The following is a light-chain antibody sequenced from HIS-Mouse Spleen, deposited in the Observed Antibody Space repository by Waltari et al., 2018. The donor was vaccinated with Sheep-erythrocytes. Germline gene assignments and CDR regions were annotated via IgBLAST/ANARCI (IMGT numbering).Light chain of an antibody. CDR2: AAS. CDR3: QQANSFPPT. J-gene: IGKJ1*01. V-gene: IGKV1-12*01. CDR1: QGISSW. Sequence: IQITQSPSSVSASVGDRVTITCRASQGISSWLGWYQQKPGKAPKLLIYAASSLQSGVPSRFSGSGSGTDFALTISSRQPEDFATYYCQQANSFPPTFGQGTKVEIK.